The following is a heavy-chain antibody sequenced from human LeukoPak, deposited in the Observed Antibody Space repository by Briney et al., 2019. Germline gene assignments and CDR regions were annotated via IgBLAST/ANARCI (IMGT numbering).Heavy chain of an antibody. CDR3: ARGHPRYCSSTSCYTSGGWFDP. CDR2: IIPIFGTA. V-gene: IGHV1-69*05. D-gene: IGHD2-2*02. Sequence: SVKVSCKASGGTFSSYAISWVRQAPGQGLEWMGGIIPIFGTANYAQKFQGRVTMTRDTSTSTVYMELSSLRSEDTAVYYCARGHPRYCSSTSCYTSGGWFDPWGQGTLVTVSS. J-gene: IGHJ5*02. CDR1: GGTFSSYA.